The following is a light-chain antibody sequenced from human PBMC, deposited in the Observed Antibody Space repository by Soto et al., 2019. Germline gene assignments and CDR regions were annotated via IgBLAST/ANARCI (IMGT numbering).Light chain of an antibody. CDR1: KLGDKY. V-gene: IGLV3-1*01. CDR3: QAWDSSIAV. Sequence: SYELTQPPSVSVSPGQTASITCSGDKLGDKYACWYQQKSGQSPVLVIYQDSRRPSGIPERFSGSNSGNTATLTISGTQAMDEADYYCQAWDSSIAVFGGGTKVTVL. CDR2: QDS. J-gene: IGLJ2*01.